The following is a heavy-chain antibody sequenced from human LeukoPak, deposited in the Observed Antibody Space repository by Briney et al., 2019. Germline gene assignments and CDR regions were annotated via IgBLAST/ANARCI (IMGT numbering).Heavy chain of an antibody. CDR3: ARDTPRGTYCGGDCYSTGMDV. CDR2: ISYDGSNK. CDR1: GFTFSSYA. J-gene: IGHJ6*02. Sequence: GGSLRLSCAASGFTFSSYAMHWVRQAPGKGLEWVAVISYDGSNKYYADSVKGRFTISRDNSKNTLYLRMNSLRAEDTAVYYCARDTPRGTYCGGDCYSTGMDVWGQGTTVTVSS. V-gene: IGHV3-30-3*01. D-gene: IGHD2-21*02.